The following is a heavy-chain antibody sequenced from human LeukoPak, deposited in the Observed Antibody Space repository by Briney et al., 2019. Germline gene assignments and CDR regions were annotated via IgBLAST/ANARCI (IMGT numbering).Heavy chain of an antibody. CDR3: ARDAYYYDSSGRDAFDI. CDR1: GGSISSYY. V-gene: IGHV4-59*01. J-gene: IGHJ3*02. D-gene: IGHD3-22*01. CDR2: IYYSGST. Sequence: SETLSLTCTVSGGSISSYYWSWIRQPPGKGLEWIGYIYYSGSTNYNPSLKSRVTISVDTSTNQFSLKLSSVTAADTAVYYCARDAYYYDSSGRDAFDIWGQGTMVTVSS.